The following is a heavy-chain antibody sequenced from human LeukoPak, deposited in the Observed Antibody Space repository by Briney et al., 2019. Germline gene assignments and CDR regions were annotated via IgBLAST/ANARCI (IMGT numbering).Heavy chain of an antibody. CDR3: SLGSTFDV. CDR1: GFTFNSYW. Sequence: GGSLRLSCVVSGFTFNSYWMSWVRQAPGKGLQWVANIKQDGSEKYYVDSVKGQFTISRDNAKNSLYLQMNSLRAEDTAVYYCSLGSTFDVWGQGTMVTVSS. V-gene: IGHV3-7*05. CDR2: IKQDGSEK. J-gene: IGHJ3*01. D-gene: IGHD3-10*01.